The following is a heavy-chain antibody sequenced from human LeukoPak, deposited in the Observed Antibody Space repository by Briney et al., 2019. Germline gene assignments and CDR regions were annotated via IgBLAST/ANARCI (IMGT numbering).Heavy chain of an antibody. J-gene: IGHJ4*02. CDR1: GYTFNGYY. CDR3: AREMAAAADY. D-gene: IGHD6-13*01. V-gene: IGHV1-2*02. CDR2: INPNRGGT. Sequence: GASVNVSCKASGYTFNGYYMHWVRQAPGQGLEWMGWINPNRGGTNYAQKLQGRVTMTTDKSTSTAYMELRSLRSDDTAVYYCAREMAAAADYWGQGTLVTVSS.